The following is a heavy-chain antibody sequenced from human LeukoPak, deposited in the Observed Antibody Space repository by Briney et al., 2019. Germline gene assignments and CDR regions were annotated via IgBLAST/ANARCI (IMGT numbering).Heavy chain of an antibody. D-gene: IGHD2-15*01. CDR1: GFTFSTYW. J-gene: IGHJ6*03. Sequence: GGSLRLSCAASGFTFSTYWMSWVRQAPGKGLEWVANIKQDGSEKYYVDSVKGRFTISRDNAKNSLYLQMNSLRAEDTAVYYCARERLKYCSGGSCSYYYYMDVWGKGTTVTVSS. CDR3: ARERLKYCSGGSCSYYYYMDV. V-gene: IGHV3-7*01. CDR2: IKQDGSEK.